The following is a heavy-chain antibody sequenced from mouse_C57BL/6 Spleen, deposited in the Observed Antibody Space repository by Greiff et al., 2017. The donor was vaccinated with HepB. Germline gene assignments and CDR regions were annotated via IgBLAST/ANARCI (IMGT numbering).Heavy chain of an antibody. CDR2: IDPNSGGT. CDR1: GYTFTSYW. D-gene: IGHD2-1*01. V-gene: IGHV1-72*01. Sequence: QVQLKQSGAELVKPGASVKLSCKASGYTFTSYWMHWVKQRPGRGLEWIGRIDPNSGGTKYNEKFKSKATLTVDKPSSTAYMQLSSLTSEDYAVYYCAVPIYYGNFAWFAYWGQGTLVTVSA. CDR3: AVPIYYGNFAWFAY. J-gene: IGHJ3*01.